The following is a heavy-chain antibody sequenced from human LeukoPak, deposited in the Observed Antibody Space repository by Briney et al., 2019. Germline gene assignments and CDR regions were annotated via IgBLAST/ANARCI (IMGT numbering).Heavy chain of an antibody. J-gene: IGHJ4*02. CDR2: ISYDGSNK. V-gene: IGHV3-30*18. Sequence: PGGSLRLSCAASGFAFSSYGMHWVRQAPGKGLEWVAVISYDGSNKYYAVSVKGRFTISRDNSKNTLYLQMNSLRAEDTAVYYCAKDRLRFGYCSSTSCPYYFDYWGQGTLVTVSS. CDR1: GFAFSSYG. CDR3: AKDRLRFGYCSSTSCPYYFDY. D-gene: IGHD2-2*01.